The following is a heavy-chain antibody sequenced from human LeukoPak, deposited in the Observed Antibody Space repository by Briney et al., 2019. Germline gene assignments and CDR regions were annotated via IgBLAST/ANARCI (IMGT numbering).Heavy chain of an antibody. CDR1: GFTFSSYD. J-gene: IGHJ4*02. D-gene: IGHD3-9*01. V-gene: IGHV3-13*01. Sequence: GGSLRLSCAASGFTFSSYDMHWVRQATGKGLEWVSAIGTAGDTYYPGSVKGRFTISRENAKNSLYLQMNSLRAGDTAVYYCARARYLTEIDYWGQGTLVTVSS. CDR2: IGTAGDT. CDR3: ARARYLTEIDY.